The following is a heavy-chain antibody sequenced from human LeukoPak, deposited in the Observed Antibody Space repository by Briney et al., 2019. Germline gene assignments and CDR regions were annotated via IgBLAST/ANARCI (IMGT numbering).Heavy chain of an antibody. V-gene: IGHV1-8*01. D-gene: IGHD6-19*01. CDR1: GYTFTSYD. Sequence: ASVKVSCKASGYTFTSYDINWVRQATGQGLEWMGWMNPNSGNTGYAQKFQGRVTMTRNTSISTAYMELSSLRSEDTAVYYCARGGVAVAGTRGDYWGQGTLVTVSS. CDR2: MNPNSGNT. CDR3: ARGGVAVAGTRGDY. J-gene: IGHJ4*02.